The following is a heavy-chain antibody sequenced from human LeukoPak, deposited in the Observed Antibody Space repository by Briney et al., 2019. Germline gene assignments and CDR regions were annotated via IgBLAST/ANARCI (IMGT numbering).Heavy chain of an antibody. CDR1: GFTFNDYG. CDR3: GKNLHGGAQIVLATTVDY. J-gene: IGHJ4*02. D-gene: IGHD3-22*01. Sequence: PGGSLRLSCAASGFTFNDYGLHWVRQAPGKGLEWVAFIRYDGSVTYYGDSVKGRFTISKDNSKNTLYLEISSLRSEDSAMYYCGKNLHGGAQIVLATTVDYWGQGTLVTVSS. V-gene: IGHV3-30*02. CDR2: IRYDGSVT.